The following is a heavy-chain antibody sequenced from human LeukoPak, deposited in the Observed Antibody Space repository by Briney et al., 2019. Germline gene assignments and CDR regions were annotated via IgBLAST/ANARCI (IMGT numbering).Heavy chain of an antibody. CDR2: ISCSGGST. CDR3: AKVRGDGDDGYYFDY. J-gene: IGHJ4*02. CDR1: RFLLSDYS. V-gene: IGHV3-23*01. D-gene: IGHD4-17*01. Sequence: PGGSLRLSRAVSRFLLSDYSMSWVRQAPGKGLEWGSAISCSGGSTYYADSVKGRFTISRDNSKNTLYLQMNSLRAEDMAVYYCAKVRGDGDDGYYFDYWGQGNLVTVSS.